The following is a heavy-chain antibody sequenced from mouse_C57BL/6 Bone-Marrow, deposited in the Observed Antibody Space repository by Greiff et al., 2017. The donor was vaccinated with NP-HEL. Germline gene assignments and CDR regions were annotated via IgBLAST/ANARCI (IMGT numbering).Heavy chain of an antibody. D-gene: IGHD1-1*01. Sequence: QVQLQQSGAELVRPGASVKLSCKASGYTFTDYYINWVKQRPGQGLEWIARIYPGSGNTYYNEKFKGKATLTAEKSSSTAYMQLSSLTSEDSAVYFGASQLFITTVVAKGYWGQGTTLTVSS. V-gene: IGHV1-76*01. CDR3: ASQLFITTVVAKGY. CDR1: GYTFTDYY. CDR2: IYPGSGNT. J-gene: IGHJ2*01.